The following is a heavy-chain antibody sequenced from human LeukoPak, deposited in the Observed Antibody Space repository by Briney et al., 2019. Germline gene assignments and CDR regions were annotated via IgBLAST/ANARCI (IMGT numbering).Heavy chain of an antibody. CDR2: IIPIFGTA. CDR3: AGDPNKGSSGYFDY. J-gene: IGHJ4*02. CDR1: GGTFSSYA. V-gene: IGHV1-69*05. D-gene: IGHD3-22*01. Sequence: SVKVSCKASGGTFSSYAISWVRQAPGQGLEWMGGIIPIFGTANYAQKFQGRVTITTDESTSTAYMELSSLRAEDTAVYYCAGDPNKGSSGYFDYWGQGTLVTVSS.